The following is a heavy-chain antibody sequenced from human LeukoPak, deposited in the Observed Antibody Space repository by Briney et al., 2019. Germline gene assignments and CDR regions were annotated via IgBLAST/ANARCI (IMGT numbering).Heavy chain of an antibody. D-gene: IGHD6-13*01. Sequence: GASVKVSCKASGGTFSSYAISWVRQAPGQGLEWMGGIIPIFGTANYAQKFQGRVTITADKSTSTAYMELSSLRSEDTAVYYCARGHLRPGDDGSSWYLENYYYYYMDVWGKGTTVTVSS. CDR2: IIPIFGTA. V-gene: IGHV1-69*06. J-gene: IGHJ6*03. CDR3: ARGHLRPGDDGSSWYLENYYYYYMDV. CDR1: GGTFSSYA.